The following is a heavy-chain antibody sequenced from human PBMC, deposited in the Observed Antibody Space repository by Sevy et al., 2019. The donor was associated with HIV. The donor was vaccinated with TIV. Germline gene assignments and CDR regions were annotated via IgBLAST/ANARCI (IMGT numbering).Heavy chain of an antibody. D-gene: IGHD3-3*01. J-gene: IGHJ4*02. V-gene: IGHV4-34*01. CDR1: GGSFSGYY. Sequence: SETLSLTCAVYGGSFSGYYWSWIRQPPGKGLEWIGEINHSGSTNYNPSLKSRVTISVDTSKNQFSLKLSSVTAADTAVYYCARGPIYDFWSGSYYFDYWGQGTLVTVS. CDR2: INHSGST. CDR3: ARGPIYDFWSGSYYFDY.